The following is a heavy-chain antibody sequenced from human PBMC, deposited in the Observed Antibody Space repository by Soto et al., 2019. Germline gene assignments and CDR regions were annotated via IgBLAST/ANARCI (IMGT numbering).Heavy chain of an antibody. V-gene: IGHV3-30*04. CDR2: ISYDGSNK. J-gene: IGHJ4*02. CDR3: ARATGDLSPPGGFDY. Sequence: GGSLRLSCAASGFTFSSYAMHWVRQAPGKGLEWVAVISYDGSNKYYADSVKGRFTISRDNSKNTLYLQMNSLRAEDTAVYYCARATGDLSPPGGFDYWGQGTLVTVSS. D-gene: IGHD7-27*01. CDR1: GFTFSSYA.